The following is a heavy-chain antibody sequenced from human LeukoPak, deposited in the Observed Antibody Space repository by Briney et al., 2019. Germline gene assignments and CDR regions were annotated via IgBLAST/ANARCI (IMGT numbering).Heavy chain of an antibody. CDR3: VKPVFPATYTNFDY. Sequence: GGSLRLSCSASGVTFSSCALRWVRRAPGGGVEYVSAISSNGGSTYYADSVKGRVTISIDHSKNTLYLQMTSLRAEETAVYYCVKPVFPATYTNFDYWGQGTLVTVSS. D-gene: IGHD3-16*01. J-gene: IGHJ4*02. CDR1: GVTFSSCA. CDR2: ISSNGGST. V-gene: IGHV3-64D*09.